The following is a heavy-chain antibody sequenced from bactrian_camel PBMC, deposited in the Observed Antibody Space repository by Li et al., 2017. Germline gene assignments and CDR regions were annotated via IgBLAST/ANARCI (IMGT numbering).Heavy chain of an antibody. CDR1: GFTFSGYV. Sequence: DVQLVESGGGLVQPGGSLRLSCAASGFTFSGYVISWVRQAPGKGLEWVSRINDNDDTTYYADSVKGRFTISRDNAKNTVYLQMNGLEPEDTAVYYCVRDQSTGWGYNYWGQGTQVTVS. V-gene: IGHV3S40*01. CDR2: INDNDDTT. CDR3: VRDQSTGWGYNY. D-gene: IGHD5*01. J-gene: IGHJ4*01.